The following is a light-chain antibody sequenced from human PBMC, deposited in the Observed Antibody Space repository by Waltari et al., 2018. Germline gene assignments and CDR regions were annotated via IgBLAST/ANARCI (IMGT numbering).Light chain of an antibody. CDR3: QQSYTSLLT. CDR2: YAS. V-gene: IGKV1-39*01. CDR1: QEISLF. J-gene: IGKJ4*01. Sequence: DIQMTQSPSSLSASVGDRVSISCRASQEISLFLNWYQQKPGKAPKLLVSYASTLQRGVPARFSGTGSGTDFTLVISSLQPEDFATYFCQQSYTSLLTFGGGTK.